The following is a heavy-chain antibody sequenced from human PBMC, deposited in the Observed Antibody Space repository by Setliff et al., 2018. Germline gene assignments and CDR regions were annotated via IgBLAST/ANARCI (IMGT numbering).Heavy chain of an antibody. Sequence: PSETLSLTCAVYGGSFSGYYWNWIRQAPGKGLEWIGEINHRGTTSYTPSFKGRVTISVDTSKNLFSLKLSSVTAADTAVYFCARGPRFDYESPTYRRRFDPWGQGTAVTVSS. D-gene: IGHD3-22*01. J-gene: IGHJ5*02. CDR1: GGSFSGYY. CDR3: ARGPRFDYESPTYRRRFDP. V-gene: IGHV4-34*01. CDR2: INHRGTT.